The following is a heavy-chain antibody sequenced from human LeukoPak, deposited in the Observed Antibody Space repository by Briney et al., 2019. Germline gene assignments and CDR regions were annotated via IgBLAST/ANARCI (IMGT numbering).Heavy chain of an antibody. Sequence: ASVKVSCKASGYTFTVYYMHWVRQAPGQGLEWMGWISAYNGNTNYAQKLQGRVTMTTDTSTSTAYMELRSLRSDDTAVYYCARDKGSSWVSPRDYWGQGTLVTVSS. D-gene: IGHD6-13*01. CDR3: ARDKGSSWVSPRDY. CDR1: GYTFTVYY. CDR2: ISAYNGNT. V-gene: IGHV1-18*04. J-gene: IGHJ4*02.